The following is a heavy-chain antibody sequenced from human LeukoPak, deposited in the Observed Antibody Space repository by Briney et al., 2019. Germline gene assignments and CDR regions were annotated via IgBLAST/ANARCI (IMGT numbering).Heavy chain of an antibody. D-gene: IGHD2-2*01. V-gene: IGHV1-69*13. CDR1: GYTFTSYD. J-gene: IGHJ4*02. Sequence: SVKVSCKASGYTFTSYDINWVRQAPGQGLEWMGGIIPIFGTANYAQKFQDRVTITADESTSTAYMELSSLRSEDTAIYYCACRLYCSNTRCRNFPFAYWGQGSLVTVSS. CDR3: ACRLYCSNTRCRNFPFAY. CDR2: IIPIFGTA.